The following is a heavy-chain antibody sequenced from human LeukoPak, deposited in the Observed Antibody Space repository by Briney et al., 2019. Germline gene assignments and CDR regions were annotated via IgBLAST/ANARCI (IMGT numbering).Heavy chain of an antibody. D-gene: IGHD2-21*01. J-gene: IGHJ4*02. V-gene: IGHV3-23*01. CDR1: GFTFSNAW. CDR2: ISGSGGST. Sequence: PGGFLRLSCAASGFTFSNAWMSWVRQAPGKGLEWVSAISGSGGSTYYADSVKGRFTISRDNSKNTLYLQMNSLRAEDTAVYYCAKSLLWGYFDYWGQGALVTVSS. CDR3: AKSLLWGYFDY.